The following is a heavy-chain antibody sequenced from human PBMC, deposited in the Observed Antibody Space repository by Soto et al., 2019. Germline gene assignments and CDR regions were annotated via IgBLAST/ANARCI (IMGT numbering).Heavy chain of an antibody. CDR1: GGTFSSYT. CDR2: IIPILGIA. D-gene: IGHD3-3*01. J-gene: IGHJ3*02. Sequence: GASVKVSCKASGGTFSSYTISWVRQAPGQGLEWMGRIIPILGIANYAQKFQGRVTITADKSTSTAYMELSSLRSEDTAVYYCARLRLEWSTTDAFDIWGQGTMVTVSS. CDR3: ARLRLEWSTTDAFDI. V-gene: IGHV1-69*02.